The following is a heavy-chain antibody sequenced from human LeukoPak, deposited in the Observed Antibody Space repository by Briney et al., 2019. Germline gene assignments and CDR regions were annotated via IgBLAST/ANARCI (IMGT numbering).Heavy chain of an antibody. CDR3: ARGRRRLDAFDI. CDR1: GGSFSGYY. V-gene: IGHV4-34*01. Sequence: SETLSLTCAVYGGSFSGYYWSWIRQPPGKGLEWIGEINHSGSTNYNPSLKSRVTISVDRSKNQFSLKLTSVTAADTAVYYCARGRRRLDAFDIWGQGTMVTVSS. D-gene: IGHD3-16*01. CDR2: INHSGST. J-gene: IGHJ3*02.